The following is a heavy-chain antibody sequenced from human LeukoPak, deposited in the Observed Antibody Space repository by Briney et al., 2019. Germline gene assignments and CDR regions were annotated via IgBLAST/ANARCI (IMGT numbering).Heavy chain of an antibody. V-gene: IGHV1-2*02. CDR3: STLIAVAIDFDY. D-gene: IGHD6-19*01. J-gene: IGHJ4*02. CDR2: INGNSGAT. Sequence: ASVKVSCKASGYTFTGYYIQWVRQAPGQGLEWMGWINGNSGATNYAQKFQGRVTMTRDTSISTAYMELSRLRSDDTAVYYCSTLIAVAIDFDYWGQGTLVTVSS. CDR1: GYTFTGYY.